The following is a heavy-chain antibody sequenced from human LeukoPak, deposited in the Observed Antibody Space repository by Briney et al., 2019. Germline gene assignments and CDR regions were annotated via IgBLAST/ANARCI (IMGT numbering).Heavy chain of an antibody. V-gene: IGHV1-69-2*01. CDR2: VDTEDGET. D-gene: IGHD3-22*01. Sequence: WASVKVSCKVSVYTFTDYYMHWVQQAPGKGLEWMGLVDTEDGETIYAEKFQGRVTITADTSTDTAYMELSSLRSEDTAVYYCATDKRKYYYDTSGAFDIWGQGTMVTVSS. CDR1: VYTFTDYY. CDR3: ATDKRKYYYDTSGAFDI. J-gene: IGHJ3*02.